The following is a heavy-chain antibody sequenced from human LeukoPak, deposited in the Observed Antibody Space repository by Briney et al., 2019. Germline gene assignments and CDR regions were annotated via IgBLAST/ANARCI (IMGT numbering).Heavy chain of an antibody. J-gene: IGHJ6*03. CDR3: AREKAAAGTLYYYYMDV. D-gene: IGHD6-13*01. Sequence: SETLSLTCTVSDGSISSYYWGWIRQPPGEGLEWIGSIYYSGSTYYNPSLKSRVTISVDTSKNQFSLKLSSVTAADTAVYYCAREKAAAGTLYYYYMDVWGKGTTVTVSS. V-gene: IGHV4-39*07. CDR1: DGSISSYY. CDR2: IYYSGST.